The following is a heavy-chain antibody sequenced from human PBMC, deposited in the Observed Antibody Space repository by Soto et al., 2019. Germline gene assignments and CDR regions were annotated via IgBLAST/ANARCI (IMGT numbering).Heavy chain of an antibody. V-gene: IGHV4-59*11. Sequence: SETLSLTCTVSGGFTSGHYWSWIRQPPGKGLEWIGYIYSSGSPHHNPSLKSRVIMTIDTSKNEFSLKLSSVTAADSAIYYCARVTKGYCSGATCHRFDPWGQGALVTVSS. CDR3: ARVTKGYCSGATCHRFDP. CDR1: GGFTSGHY. D-gene: IGHD2-15*01. J-gene: IGHJ5*02. CDR2: IYSSGSP.